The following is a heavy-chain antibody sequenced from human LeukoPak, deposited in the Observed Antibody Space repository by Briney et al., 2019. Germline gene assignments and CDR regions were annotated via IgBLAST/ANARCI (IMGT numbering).Heavy chain of an antibody. Sequence: ASVKVSCKASGYTFTSYYMHWVRQAPGQGLEWMGIINPSGGSTSYAQKFQGRVTMTRDTSTSTVYMELSSLRSEDTAVYYCASTTYSIVAVRGSVSDYGMDVCGQGTTVTVSS. CDR2: INPSGGST. V-gene: IGHV1-46*01. CDR3: ASTTYSIVAVRGSVSDYGMDV. J-gene: IGHJ6*02. CDR1: GYTFTSYY. D-gene: IGHD3-22*01.